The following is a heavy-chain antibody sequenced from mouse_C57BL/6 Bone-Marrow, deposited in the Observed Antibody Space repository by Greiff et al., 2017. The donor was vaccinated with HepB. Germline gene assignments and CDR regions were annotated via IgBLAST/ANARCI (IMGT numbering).Heavy chain of an antibody. D-gene: IGHD1-1*01. Sequence: EVQLVESGGGLVQPGGSLKLSCAASGSTFSDYYMYWVRQTPEKRLEWVAYISNGGGSTYYPDTVKGRFTISRDNAKNTLYLQMSRLKSEDTAMYYCASPYYGSSYEDAMDYWGQGTSVTVSS. CDR3: ASPYYGSSYEDAMDY. V-gene: IGHV5-12*01. CDR1: GSTFSDYY. J-gene: IGHJ4*01. CDR2: ISNGGGST.